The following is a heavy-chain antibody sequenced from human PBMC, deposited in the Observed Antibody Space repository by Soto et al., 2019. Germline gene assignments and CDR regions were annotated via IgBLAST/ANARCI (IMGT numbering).Heavy chain of an antibody. D-gene: IGHD3-10*01. Sequence: SETLSLTSTVSGASMSPFCWSWIRQPPGRGLEWIGYIYHIGTTTYNPSLGSRVTISLDSSKNQFSLNLTSVTAADTAVYYCARVRRNYFGVWGRGTLVTVSS. CDR3: ARVRRNYFGV. CDR2: IYHIGTT. V-gene: IGHV4-59*01. CDR1: GASMSPFC. J-gene: IGHJ4*02.